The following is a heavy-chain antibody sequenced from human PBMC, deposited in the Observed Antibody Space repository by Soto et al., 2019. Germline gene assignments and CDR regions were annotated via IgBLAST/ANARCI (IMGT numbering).Heavy chain of an antibody. CDR2: INDSGST. Sequence: PSETLSLTCAVHGGSFSGYIWTWIRQPPGKGLQWIGQINDSGSTYYNPSLKSRVIISMHTSNDQFSLELTSVTAADTAVYYCARGLITGRSYSGGWYYFDHWGQGTQVX. V-gene: IGHV4-34*01. J-gene: IGHJ4*02. D-gene: IGHD1-26*01. CDR1: GGSFSGYI. CDR3: ARGLITGRSYSGGWYYFDH.